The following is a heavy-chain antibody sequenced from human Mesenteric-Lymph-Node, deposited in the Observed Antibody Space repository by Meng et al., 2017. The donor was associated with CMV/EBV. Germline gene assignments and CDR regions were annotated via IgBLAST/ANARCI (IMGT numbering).Heavy chain of an antibody. D-gene: IGHD3-16*01. CDR3: ARQSDDYVWSAFDI. J-gene: IGHJ3*02. CDR1: GFTFTNAW. Sequence: GGSLRLSCAASGFTFTNAWMSWVRQAPGKGLEWVGRVKTKPDGGTTDYAAPVKGRFIISRDSSRNILHLQMSSLRAEDTAVYYCARQSDDYVWSAFDIWGQGTLVTVSS. V-gene: IGHV3-15*01. CDR2: VKTKPDGGTT.